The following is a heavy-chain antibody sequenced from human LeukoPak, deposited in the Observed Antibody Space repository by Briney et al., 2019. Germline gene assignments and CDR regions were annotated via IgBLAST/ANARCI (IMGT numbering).Heavy chain of an antibody. CDR3: ATDDKYAPSS. CDR1: GFTFSPLW. D-gene: IGHD2-2*01. J-gene: IGHJ5*02. V-gene: IGHV3-74*01. CDR2: IINDGSYT. Sequence: QTGGSLRLSCAASGFTFSPLWMHWVRQAPGKGLMWVSHIINDGSYTTYADSVKGRFTISRDNAKNTVYLQMNSLRAEDTAVYYCATDDKYAPSSWGQGTLVTVSS.